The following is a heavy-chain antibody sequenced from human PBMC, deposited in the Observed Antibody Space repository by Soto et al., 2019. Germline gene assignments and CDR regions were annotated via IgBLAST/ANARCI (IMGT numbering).Heavy chain of an antibody. CDR3: ARASRGSGTYGWFDP. CDR2: ISNGGAAI. D-gene: IGHD3-10*01. CDR1: GFNFKNYE. V-gene: IGHV3-48*03. Sequence: GGSLRLSCAASGFNFKNYEMTWVRQAPGRGLEWVSYISNGGAAIDYADSVKGRFTVSRDNAKNSLYLQMTSLRAEDTAVYFCARASRGSGTYGWFDPWGQGTLVTVSS. J-gene: IGHJ5*02.